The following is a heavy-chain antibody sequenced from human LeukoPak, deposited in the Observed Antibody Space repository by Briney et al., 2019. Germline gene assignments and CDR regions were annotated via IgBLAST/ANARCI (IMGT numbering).Heavy chain of an antibody. V-gene: IGHV3-7*01. CDR1: GFTFSSYW. CDR2: IKQDGSEK. D-gene: IGHD3-10*01. J-gene: IGHJ6*03. Sequence: GGSLRLSCAASGFTFSSYWMTWVRQAPGKGLEWVANIKQDGSEKYYVDSVKGRFTISRDNAKNSLYLQMNSLRAEDTAVYYCARDQGSGINYYYYYMDVWGKGTTVTVSS. CDR3: ARDQGSGINYYYYYMDV.